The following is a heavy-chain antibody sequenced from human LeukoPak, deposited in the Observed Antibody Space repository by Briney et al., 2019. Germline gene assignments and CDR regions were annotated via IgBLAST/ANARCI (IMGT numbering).Heavy chain of an antibody. CDR1: GFTFSSYS. CDR2: ISSSSGYI. Sequence: GGSLRLSCVASGFTFSSYSMNWVRQAPGKGLEWVSSISSSSGYIYYADSVKGRFTISRDNAKNSLYLQMKSLRAEDTAVYYCAREGGYSTGSNYWGQGTLVTVSS. D-gene: IGHD3-10*01. J-gene: IGHJ4*02. CDR3: AREGGYSTGSNY. V-gene: IGHV3-21*01.